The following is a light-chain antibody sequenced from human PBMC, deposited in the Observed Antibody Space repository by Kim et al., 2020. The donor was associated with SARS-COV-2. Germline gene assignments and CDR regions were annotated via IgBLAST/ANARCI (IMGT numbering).Light chain of an antibody. V-gene: IGLV2-11*01. CDR3: CSYAGSYTNYV. J-gene: IGLJ1*01. CDR2: DVS. Sequence: QSALTQPRSVSGSPGQSVTISCTGTSSDVGGYNYVSWYQQHPGKAPKVMIYDVSKRPSGVPDRFSGSKSGNTASLTISGLQAEDEADYYCCSYAGSYTNYVFGTGTKVTAL. CDR1: SSDVGGYNY.